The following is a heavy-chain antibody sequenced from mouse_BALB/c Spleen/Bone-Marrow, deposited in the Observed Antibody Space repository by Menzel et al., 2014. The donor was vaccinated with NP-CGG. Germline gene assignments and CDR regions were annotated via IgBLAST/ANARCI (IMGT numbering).Heavy chain of an antibody. Sequence: EVKVIESGGGLVQPGGSLKLSCAASGFDFSRYWMSWVRQSPGKGLEWIGEINPDSRTINYSPSLKDKFIISRDNAKNTLYLQMSKVGSEDTALYYCASLGYYGGFAYWGQGTLVTVSA. V-gene: IGHV4-1*02. CDR2: INPDSRTI. CDR1: GFDFSRYW. D-gene: IGHD2-3*01. J-gene: IGHJ3*01. CDR3: ASLGYYGGFAY.